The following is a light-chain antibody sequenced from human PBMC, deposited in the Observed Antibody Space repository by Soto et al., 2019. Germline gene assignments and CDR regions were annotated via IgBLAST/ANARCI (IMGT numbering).Light chain of an antibody. CDR1: AGISNF. Sequence: DIQMTQSPSSLSASVGDRVTITCRATAGISNFLNWYQQKPGKAPKLLIYAASTLQSGVPLRFSGSGSGTDFTLTISNVQPEDFATYYCQQSYSTPMYTFGQGTKLEIK. CDR3: QQSYSTPMYT. CDR2: AAS. J-gene: IGKJ2*01. V-gene: IGKV1-39*01.